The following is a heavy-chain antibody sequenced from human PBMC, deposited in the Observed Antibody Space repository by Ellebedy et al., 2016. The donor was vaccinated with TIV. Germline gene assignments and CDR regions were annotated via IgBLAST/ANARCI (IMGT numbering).Heavy chain of an antibody. D-gene: IGHD3/OR15-3a*01. J-gene: IGHJ3*02. Sequence: SETLSLTXNVSGGSISSSSTSYYWGWIRQPPGKGLEWIGSIYDSGRTHYNPSLKSRVTISVDTSKNQFSLKLSSVTAADTAVYYCAREDLAGRGTFDIWGQGTMVNVSS. V-gene: IGHV4-39*01. CDR3: AREDLAGRGTFDI. CDR1: GGSISSSSTSYY. CDR2: IYDSGRT.